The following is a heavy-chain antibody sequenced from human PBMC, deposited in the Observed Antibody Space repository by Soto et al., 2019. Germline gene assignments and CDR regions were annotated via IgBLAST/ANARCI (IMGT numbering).Heavy chain of an antibody. CDR3: AKTTVYYYDSKGYYYYGMDV. V-gene: IGHV1-69*13. D-gene: IGHD3-22*01. Sequence: SVKVSFKASGGTFSSYAISWVRQAPGQGLEWMGGIIPIFGTANYAQKFQGRVTITADESTSTAYMELSSLRSEDTAVYYCAKTTVYYYDSKGYYYYGMDVWGQGTTVTVSS. CDR1: GGTFSSYA. J-gene: IGHJ6*02. CDR2: IIPIFGTA.